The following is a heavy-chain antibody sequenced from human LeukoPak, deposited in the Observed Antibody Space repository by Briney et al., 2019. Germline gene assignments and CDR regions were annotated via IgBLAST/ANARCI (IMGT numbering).Heavy chain of an antibody. CDR3: ARTSAITIFAAIPDSHFDY. CDR2: IYPGDSDT. J-gene: IGHJ4*02. D-gene: IGHD3-3*01. CDR1: GYSFTSYW. Sequence: GESLKISCKGSGYSFTSYWIGWVRQMPGKGLEWMGIIYPGDSDTRYSPSFQGQVTISADKSISTAYLQWSSLKASDTAMYYCARTSAITIFAAIPDSHFDYWGQGTLVTVSS. V-gene: IGHV5-51*01.